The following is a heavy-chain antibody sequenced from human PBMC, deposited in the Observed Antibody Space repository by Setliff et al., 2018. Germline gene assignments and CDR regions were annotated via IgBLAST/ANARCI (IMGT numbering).Heavy chain of an antibody. V-gene: IGHV6-1*01. CDR3: ARVVYSSSSCYYYYYMDV. D-gene: IGHD6-6*01. Sequence: PSQTLSLTCAISGDSVSSNSAAWNWIRQSPSRGLEWLGRTYYRSKWYNDYAVSVKSRITINPDTSKNQFSLQLNAVTPEDTAVYYCARVVYSSSSCYYYYYMDVWGKGTTVTVSS. CDR1: GDSVSSNSAA. J-gene: IGHJ6*03. CDR2: TYYRSKWYN.